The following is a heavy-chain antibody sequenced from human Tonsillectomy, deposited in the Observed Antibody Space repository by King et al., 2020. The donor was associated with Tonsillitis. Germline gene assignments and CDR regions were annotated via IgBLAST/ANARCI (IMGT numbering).Heavy chain of an antibody. J-gene: IGHJ4*02. D-gene: IGHD4-11*01. CDR3: ARGPDYSNSFFDY. CDR1: GGSISSYY. V-gene: IGHV4-59*01. Sequence: VQLPESGPGLVKPSETLSLSCTVSGGSISSYYWSWIRQPPGKGLEWIGYIYYSGSTNYNPSLKSRVTISVDTSKNQFSLKLSSVTAADTAVYYCARGPDYSNSFFDYWGQGTLVTVSS. CDR2: IYYSGST.